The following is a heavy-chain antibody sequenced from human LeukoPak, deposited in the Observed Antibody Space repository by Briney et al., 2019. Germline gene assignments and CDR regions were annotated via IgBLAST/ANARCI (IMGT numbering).Heavy chain of an antibody. CDR1: GFTLSSYG. D-gene: IGHD2-2*01. CDR3: ARDRCSSTSCYVTY. V-gene: IGHV3-21*01. Sequence: GGSLRLSCAASGFTLSSYGMNWVRQAPGKGLEWVSSISSSSSYIYYADSVKGRFTISRDNAKNSLYLQMNSLRAEDTAVYYCARDRCSSTSCYVTYWGQGTLVTVSS. CDR2: ISSSSSYI. J-gene: IGHJ4*02.